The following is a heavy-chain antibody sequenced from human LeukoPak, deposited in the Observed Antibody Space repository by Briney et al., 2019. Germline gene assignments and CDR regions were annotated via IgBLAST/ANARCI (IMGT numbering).Heavy chain of an antibody. CDR1: GGSISTYY. Sequence: SETLSLTCTVSGGSISTYYWSWLRQPPGKGLEWIGYIHYSGSTNYNPSLKSRVTLSVDTSKNQFSLNLSSVTAADTAVYYCARAPQYYDSSGYYYYYMDVWGKGTTVTVSS. V-gene: IGHV4-59*01. D-gene: IGHD3-22*01. CDR2: IHYSGST. CDR3: ARAPQYYDSSGYYYYYMDV. J-gene: IGHJ6*03.